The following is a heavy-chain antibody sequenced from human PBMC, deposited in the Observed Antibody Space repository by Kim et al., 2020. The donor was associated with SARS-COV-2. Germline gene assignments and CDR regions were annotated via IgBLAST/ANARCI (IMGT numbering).Heavy chain of an antibody. CDR2: ISGSGGST. J-gene: IGHJ4*02. Sequence: GGSLRLSCAASGFTFSSYAMRWLRQAPGKGLEWVSAISGSGGSTYYADSVKGRFTISRDNSKNTLYLQMNSLRAEDTAVYYCAKDSAPLLWFSELPQDYWGQGTLVTVSS. CDR1: GFTFSSYA. V-gene: IGHV3-23*01. CDR3: AKDSAPLLWFSELPQDY. D-gene: IGHD3-10*01.